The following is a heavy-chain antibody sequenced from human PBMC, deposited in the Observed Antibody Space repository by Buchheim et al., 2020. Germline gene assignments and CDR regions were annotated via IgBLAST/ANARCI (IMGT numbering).Heavy chain of an antibody. Sequence: QVQLVESGGGVVQPGRSLRLSCVVSGFTFRTYGMYWVRPAPGKGLEWLAVISYDGNNKYYADSVKGRFTISRDNSKNTLYLQIHSLRADDTAVYYCAKDWANSGMDVWGQGTT. D-gene: IGHD3-16*01. V-gene: IGHV3-30*18. CDR2: ISYDGNNK. CDR3: AKDWANSGMDV. J-gene: IGHJ6*02. CDR1: GFTFRTYG.